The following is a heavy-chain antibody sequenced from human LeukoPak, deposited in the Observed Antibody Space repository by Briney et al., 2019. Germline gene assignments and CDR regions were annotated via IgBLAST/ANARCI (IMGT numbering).Heavy chain of an antibody. V-gene: IGHV1-18*01. CDR3: AWSRYYVPFYYMDV. Sequence: ASVKVSCKASGYTFSNYGISWVRQAPGQGLEWMGWISAYNSKTNYVQKFQGRVTMTTDTSTSTAYMELRSLRSDDTAVYYCAWSRYYVPFYYMDVWGKGTTVTVSS. CDR1: GYTFSNYG. J-gene: IGHJ6*03. D-gene: IGHD3-3*01. CDR2: ISAYNSKT.